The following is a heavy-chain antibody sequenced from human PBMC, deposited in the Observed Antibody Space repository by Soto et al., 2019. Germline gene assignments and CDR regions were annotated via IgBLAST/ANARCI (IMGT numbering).Heavy chain of an antibody. CDR1: GFSFRSYA. D-gene: IGHD5-12*01. CDR3: AKNGYGSDVLWWFGP. J-gene: IGHJ5*02. V-gene: IGHV3-23*01. CDR2: LSGSSDNT. Sequence: EVQLLESGGGLVQPGGSLRLSCAASGFSFRSYAMSWVRQAPGKGLEWVSALSGSSDNTYYADSVKGRFTISRDNPKNTLYLQMISLRAEDTAVYYCAKNGYGSDVLWWFGPWGQGTLVTVSS.